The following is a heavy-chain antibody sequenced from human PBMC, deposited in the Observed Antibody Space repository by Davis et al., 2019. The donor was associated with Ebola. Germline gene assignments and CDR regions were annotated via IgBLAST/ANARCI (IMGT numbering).Heavy chain of an antibody. CDR2: VSGSSSYI. J-gene: IGHJ3*01. Sequence: GGSLRLSCAASGFTFSTYSMNWVRQAPGKGLEWVSSVSGSSSYIYYADSVKGRFTISRDNAKNSLYLQMNSLRAEDTAVYYCARWSIVAAIEDAFDFWGQGTMVTVSS. CDR1: GFTFSTYS. D-gene: IGHD5-12*01. CDR3: ARWSIVAAIEDAFDF. V-gene: IGHV3-21*01.